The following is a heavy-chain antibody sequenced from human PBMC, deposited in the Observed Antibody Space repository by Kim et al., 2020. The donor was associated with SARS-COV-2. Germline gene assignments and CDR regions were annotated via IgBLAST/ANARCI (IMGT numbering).Heavy chain of an antibody. CDR2: IIPIFGTA. V-gene: IGHV1-69*13. J-gene: IGHJ4*02. CDR1: GGTFSSYA. D-gene: IGHD6-13*01. Sequence: SVKVSCKASGGTFSSYAISWVRQAPGQGLEWMGGIIPIFGTANYAQKFQGRVTITADESTSTAYMELSSLRSEDTAVYYCARVGAAAGTFDYWGQGTLVTVSS. CDR3: ARVGAAAGTFDY.